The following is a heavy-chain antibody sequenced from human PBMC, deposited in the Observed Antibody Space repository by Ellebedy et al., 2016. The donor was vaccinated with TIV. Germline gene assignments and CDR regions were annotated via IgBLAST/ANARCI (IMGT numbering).Heavy chain of an antibody. Sequence: ASVKVSXXASGYTFTGYYMHWVRQAPGQGLEWMGWINPNSGGTNYAQKFQGRVTMTRDTSISTAYMELSRLRSDDTAVYYCATITIFGVVTTFDYWGQGTLVTVSS. CDR1: GYTFTGYY. J-gene: IGHJ4*02. V-gene: IGHV1-2*02. CDR3: ATITIFGVVTTFDY. D-gene: IGHD3-3*01. CDR2: INPNSGGT.